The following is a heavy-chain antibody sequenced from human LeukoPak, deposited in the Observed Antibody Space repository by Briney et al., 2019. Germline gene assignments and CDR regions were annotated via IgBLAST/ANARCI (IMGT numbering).Heavy chain of an antibody. CDR2: IYPSGST. D-gene: IGHD3-3*01. CDR1: GDSISSSSYY. J-gene: IGHJ5*02. Sequence: SETLSLTCTVSGDSISSSSYYWGWIRQPPGEGLEWIGSIYPSGSTSNNPSLKSRVTMSVDTSKNQFSLKLSSVTAADTAVYYCARAGYDFWSGHDNWFDPWGQGTLVTVSS. V-gene: IGHV4-39*07. CDR3: ARAGYDFWSGHDNWFDP.